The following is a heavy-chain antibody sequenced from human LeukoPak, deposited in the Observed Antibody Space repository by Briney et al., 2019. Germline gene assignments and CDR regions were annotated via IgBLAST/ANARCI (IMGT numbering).Heavy chain of an antibody. D-gene: IGHD6-19*01. CDR2: ISWNSGSI. CDR1: GFTFDDYA. CDR3: AKALFSIAVAGTEIDY. Sequence: GGSLRLSCAASGFTFDDYAMPWVRQAPGKGLEWVSGISWNSGSIGYADSVKGRFTISRDNAKNSLYLQMNSLRAEDTALYYCAKALFSIAVAGTEIDYWGQGTLVTVSS. V-gene: IGHV3-9*01. J-gene: IGHJ4*02.